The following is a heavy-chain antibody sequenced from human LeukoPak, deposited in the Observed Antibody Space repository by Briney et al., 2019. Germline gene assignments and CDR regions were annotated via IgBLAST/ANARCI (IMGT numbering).Heavy chain of an antibody. J-gene: IGHJ4*02. CDR2: ISTYSGNT. CDR3: ARASVVVITSALDY. Sequence: ASVKVSCKASGYNFINYGVTWVRQAPGQGLEWMGWISTYSGNTNYAQKFQGRVTITRDTSASTAYMELSSLRSEDTAVYYCARASVVVITSALDYWGQGTLVTVSS. CDR1: GYNFINYG. D-gene: IGHD3-22*01. V-gene: IGHV1-18*01.